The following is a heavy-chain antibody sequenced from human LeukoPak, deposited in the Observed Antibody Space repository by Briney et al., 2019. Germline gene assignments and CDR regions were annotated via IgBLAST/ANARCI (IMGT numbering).Heavy chain of an antibody. CDR2: IYTSGST. CDR3: ARDRGTWNDDGFDY. CDR1: GGSISIYY. Sequence: SETLSLTCTVSGGSISIYYWSWIRQPAGKGLEWIGRIYTSGSTNYNPSLKSRVTMSVDTSKNQFSLKLSSVTAADTAVYYCARDRGTWNDDGFDYWGQGTLVTVSS. J-gene: IGHJ4*02. D-gene: IGHD1-1*01. V-gene: IGHV4-4*07.